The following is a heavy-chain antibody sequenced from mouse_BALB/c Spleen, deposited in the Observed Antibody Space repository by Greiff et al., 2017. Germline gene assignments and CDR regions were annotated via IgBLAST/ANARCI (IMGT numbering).Heavy chain of an antibody. V-gene: IGHV1S41*01. CDR1: GYTFTSYW. J-gene: IGHJ3*01. Sequence: DLVKPGASVKLSCKASGYTFTSYWINWIKQRPGQGLEWIGRIAPGSGSTYYNEMFKGKATLTVDTSSSTAYIQLSSLSSEDSAVYFCATHLYYGYEGDWFAYLGQGTLVTVSA. D-gene: IGHD1-2*01. CDR3: ATHLYYGYEGDWFAY. CDR2: IAPGSGST.